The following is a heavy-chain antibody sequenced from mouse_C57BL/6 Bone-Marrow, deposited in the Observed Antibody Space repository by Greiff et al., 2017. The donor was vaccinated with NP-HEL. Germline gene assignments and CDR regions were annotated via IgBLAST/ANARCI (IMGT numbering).Heavy chain of an antibody. Sequence: QVQLQQPGAELVKPGASVKLSCKASGYTFTSYWMHWVKQRPGQGLEWIGMIHPNSGSTNYNEKFKSKATLTVDKSSSTAYMQLSSLTSEDSAVYYCARDRFYDYDVFAYAMDYWGQGTSVTVSS. CDR1: GYTFTSYW. V-gene: IGHV1-64*01. D-gene: IGHD2-4*01. CDR3: ARDRFYDYDVFAYAMDY. CDR2: IHPNSGST. J-gene: IGHJ4*01.